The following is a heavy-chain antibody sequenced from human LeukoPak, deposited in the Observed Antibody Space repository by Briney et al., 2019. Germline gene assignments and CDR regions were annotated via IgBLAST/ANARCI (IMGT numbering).Heavy chain of an antibody. V-gene: IGHV4-39*01. CDR3: ARASFYYDFWSGYYTMGSGMDV. Sequence: PSETLSLTCTVSGGSISSSSYYWGWIRQPPGKGLEWIGSIYYSGSTYYNPSLKSRVTISVDTSKNQFSLKLSSVTAADTAVYYCARASFYYDFWSGYYTMGSGMDVWGQGTTVTVSS. CDR1: GGSISSSSYY. CDR2: IYYSGST. J-gene: IGHJ6*02. D-gene: IGHD3-3*01.